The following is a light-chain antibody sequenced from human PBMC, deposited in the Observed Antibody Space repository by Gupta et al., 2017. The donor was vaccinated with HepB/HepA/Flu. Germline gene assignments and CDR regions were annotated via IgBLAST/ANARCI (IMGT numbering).Light chain of an antibody. V-gene: IGLV1-44*01. CDR3: ATWDDSLNGVV. J-gene: IGLJ2*01. CDR1: SSNIGSNT. Sequence: QSVLTPPPSASGTPGQSVPVSCSGSSSNIGSNTVNWYRQFPGTAPTLLMYSNNQRPSGVPDRFSCSKSGTSASLAISGLQSEDEADYYCATWDDSLNGVVFGGGTKLTVL. CDR2: SNN.